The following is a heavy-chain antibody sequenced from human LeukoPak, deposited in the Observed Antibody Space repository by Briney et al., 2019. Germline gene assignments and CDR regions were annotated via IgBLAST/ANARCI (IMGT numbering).Heavy chain of an antibody. V-gene: IGHV4-59*02. CDR1: GGSVNSYY. J-gene: IGHJ4*02. CDR2: IYYSGST. Sequence: SETLSLTCTVSGGSVNSYYWSWIRQPPGQGLEWIGYIYYSGSTNYNPSLKSRVTISVDTSKNQFSLKLSSVTAADTAVYYCARIGHEDYYFDYWGQGTLVTVSS. CDR3: ARIGHEDYYFDY.